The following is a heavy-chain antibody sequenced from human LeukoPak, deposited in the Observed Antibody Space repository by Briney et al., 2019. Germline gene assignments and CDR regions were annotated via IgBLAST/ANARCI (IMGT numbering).Heavy chain of an antibody. Sequence: GGSLRLSCAASGFTFSSYWMHWVRQAPGKGLVWVSRINSDGSSTSYADSVKGRFTISRDNAKNTLYLQMNSLRAEDTALYYCGTVAAGYYFDNWGQGTLVTVSS. CDR3: GTVAAGYYFDN. J-gene: IGHJ4*02. D-gene: IGHD3-9*01. CDR1: GFTFSSYW. CDR2: INSDGSST. V-gene: IGHV3-74*01.